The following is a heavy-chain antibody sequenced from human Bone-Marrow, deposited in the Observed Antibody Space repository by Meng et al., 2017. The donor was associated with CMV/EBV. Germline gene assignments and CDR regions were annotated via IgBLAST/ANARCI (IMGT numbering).Heavy chain of an antibody. CDR2: IWYDGSNK. J-gene: IGHJ6*02. D-gene: IGHD2-2*01. V-gene: IGHV3-33*01. CDR3: ARHRSYCSSTSCYYYYYGMDV. CDR1: GFTFSSYG. Sequence: GESLKISCAASGFTFSSYGMHWVRQAPGKGLEWVAVIWYDGSNKYYADSVKGRFTISRDNSKNTLYLQMNSLRAEDTAVYYCARHRSYCSSTSCYYYYYGMDVWGQGTTVTVSS.